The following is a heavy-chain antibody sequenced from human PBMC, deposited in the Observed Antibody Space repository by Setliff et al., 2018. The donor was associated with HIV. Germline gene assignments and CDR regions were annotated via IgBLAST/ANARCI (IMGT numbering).Heavy chain of an antibody. CDR2: INHSGST. CDR1: GGSFSGYY. V-gene: IGHV4-34*01. Sequence: SETLSLTCAVYGGSFSGYYWNWIRQSPGKGLEWIGEINHSGSTNYNPSLKSRITISVDTSKKQFSLKLNSVTAADTAVYYCARGVPLLPPRNWGQGALVTVSS. J-gene: IGHJ4*02. D-gene: IGHD1-26*01. CDR3: ARGVPLLPPRN.